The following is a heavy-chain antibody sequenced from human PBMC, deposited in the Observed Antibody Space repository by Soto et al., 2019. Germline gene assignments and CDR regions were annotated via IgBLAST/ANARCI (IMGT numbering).Heavy chain of an antibody. CDR3: ARRRGSGSDYYYNYGMGV. D-gene: IGHD1-26*01. J-gene: IGHJ6*02. CDR2: IYPGDSDI. V-gene: IGHV5-51*01. CDR1: GYIFSRYW. Sequence: GEALKISWKGSGYIFSRYWIGWVRQMPGKGLEWMGIIYPGDSDIRYSPSFQGQVTISADTSISTAYLQWSSLKASDTAIYYCARRRGSGSDYYYNYGMGVWGQGTTVTVSS.